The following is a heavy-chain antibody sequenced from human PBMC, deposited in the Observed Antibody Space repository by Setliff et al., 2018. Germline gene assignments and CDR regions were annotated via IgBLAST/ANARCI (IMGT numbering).Heavy chain of an antibody. CDR3: ARVGGYASAWHGIEAFDI. J-gene: IGHJ3*02. Sequence: ASVKASCKTSGYIFTNYYIHWVRQAPGQGLEWMGWINANTGGTREVQKFQGRVTMTRDTSIDTAYMEVNRLTYDDTAVYYCARVGGYASAWHGIEAFDIWGQGTKVTVSS. CDR2: INANTGGT. D-gene: IGHD6-19*01. CDR1: GYIFTNYY. V-gene: IGHV1-2*02.